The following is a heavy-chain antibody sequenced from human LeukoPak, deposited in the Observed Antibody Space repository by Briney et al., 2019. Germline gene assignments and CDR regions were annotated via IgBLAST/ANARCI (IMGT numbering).Heavy chain of an antibody. J-gene: IGHJ3*02. CDR2: IKQDGSEK. CDR3: ARCQNRLYGSGSCAFDI. V-gene: IGHV3-7*01. CDR1: GFTFSSYW. Sequence: PGGSLRLSCAASGFTFSSYWMSWVRQAPGKGLEWVANIKQDGSEKYYVDSVKGRFTISRDNAKNSLYLQMNSLRAEDTAVYYCARCQNRLYGSGSCAFDIWGQGTMVTVSS. D-gene: IGHD3-10*01.